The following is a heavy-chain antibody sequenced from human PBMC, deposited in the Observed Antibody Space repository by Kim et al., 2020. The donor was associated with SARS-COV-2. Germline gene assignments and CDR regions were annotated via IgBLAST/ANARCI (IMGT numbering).Heavy chain of an antibody. CDR1: GYTFTSYA. Sequence: ASVKVSCKASGYTFTSYAMHWVRQAPGQRLEWMGWINAGNGNTKYSQKFQGRVTITRDTSASTAYMELSSLRSEDTAVYYCARGGGNYGDYVPVVDYWGQGTLVTVSS. CDR2: INAGNGNT. D-gene: IGHD4-17*01. J-gene: IGHJ4*02. V-gene: IGHV1-3*01. CDR3: ARGGGNYGDYVPVVDY.